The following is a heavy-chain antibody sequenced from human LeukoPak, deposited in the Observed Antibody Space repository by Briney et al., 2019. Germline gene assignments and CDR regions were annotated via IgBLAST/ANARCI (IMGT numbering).Heavy chain of an antibody. J-gene: IGHJ6*03. CDR1: GGSISSGDYY. CDR3: AREGSSWQYYYYYMDV. V-gene: IGHV4-30-4*08. D-gene: IGHD6-13*01. Sequence: SQTLSLTCTVSGGSISSGDYYWSWIRQPPGKGLEWIGYIYYSGSTYCNPPLKSRVTISVDTSKNQFSLKLSSVTAADTAVYYCAREGSSWQYYYYYMDVWGKGTTVTVSS. CDR2: IYYSGST.